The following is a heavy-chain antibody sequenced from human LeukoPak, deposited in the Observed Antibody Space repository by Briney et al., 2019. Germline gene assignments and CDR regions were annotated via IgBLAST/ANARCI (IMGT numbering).Heavy chain of an antibody. CDR3: ARAGELLPPIYFDY. CDR1: GYTFTSYG. CDR2: ISAYNGNT. Sequence: GASVKVSCKASGYTFTSYGISWVRQAPGQGLEWMGWISAYNGNTNYAQKLQGRVTMTTDTSTSTAYMELRSLRPDDTAVYYCARAGELLPPIYFDYWGQGTLVTVSS. J-gene: IGHJ4*02. V-gene: IGHV1-18*01. D-gene: IGHD1-26*01.